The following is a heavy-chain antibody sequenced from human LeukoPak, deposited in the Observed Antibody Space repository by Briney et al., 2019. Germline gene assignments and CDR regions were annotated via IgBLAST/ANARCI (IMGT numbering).Heavy chain of an antibody. D-gene: IGHD4-17*01. CDR1: GGSFSGYY. Sequence: PSETLSLTCAVYGGSFSGYYWSWIRQPPGKGLEWIGEINHSGSTNYNPSLKSRVTISVDTSKGQFSLKLSSVTAADTAVYYCARAYGDYRYYYYYMDVWGKGTTVTVSS. V-gene: IGHV4-34*01. CDR3: ARAYGDYRYYYYYMDV. J-gene: IGHJ6*03. CDR2: INHSGST.